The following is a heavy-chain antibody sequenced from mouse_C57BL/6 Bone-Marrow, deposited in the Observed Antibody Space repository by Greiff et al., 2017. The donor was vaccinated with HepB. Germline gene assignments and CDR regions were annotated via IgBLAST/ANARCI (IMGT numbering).Heavy chain of an antibody. D-gene: IGHD2-4*01. Sequence: QVQLQQSGAELVKPGASVKISCKASGYTFTDYYINWVKQRPGEGLEWIGKIGPGSGSTYYNEKFKGKATLTADKSSSTAYMQLSSLTSEDSAVYFCTYDYDPWFAYWGQGTLVTVSA. V-gene: IGHV1-77*01. CDR2: IGPGSGST. J-gene: IGHJ3*01. CDR1: GYTFTDYY. CDR3: TYDYDPWFAY.